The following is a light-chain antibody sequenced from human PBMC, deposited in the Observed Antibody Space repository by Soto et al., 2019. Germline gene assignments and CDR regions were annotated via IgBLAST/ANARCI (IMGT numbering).Light chain of an antibody. J-gene: IGLJ1*01. V-gene: IGLV2-14*01. CDR2: DVS. CDR1: SSDVGGYNY. CDR3: SSYTSSSKV. Sequence: QSLLTQPASVSGSPGQSITISCTGTSSDVGGYNYVSWYQQHPGKAPKLMIYDVSNRPSGVSNRFSGSKSGNTASLTISGLQAEDGADYYCSSYTSSSKVFGTGTKSPS.